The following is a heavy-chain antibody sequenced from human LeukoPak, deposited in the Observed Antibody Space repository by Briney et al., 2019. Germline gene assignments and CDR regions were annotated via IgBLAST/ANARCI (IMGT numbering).Heavy chain of an antibody. V-gene: IGHV1-69*06. D-gene: IGHD6-19*01. CDR1: GGTFSSYA. J-gene: IGHJ6*03. CDR2: IIPIFGTA. CDR3: ARDWFRNSSGWYRSGYYYYYMDV. Sequence: SVKVSCKASGGTFSSYAISWVRQAPGQGLEWMGGIIPIFGTANCAQKFQGRVTITADKSTSTAYMELSSLRSEDTAVYYCARDWFRNSSGWYRSGYYYYYMDVWGKGTTVTVSS.